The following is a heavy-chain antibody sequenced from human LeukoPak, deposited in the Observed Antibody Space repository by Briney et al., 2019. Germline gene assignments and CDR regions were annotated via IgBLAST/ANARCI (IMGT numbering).Heavy chain of an antibody. V-gene: IGHV3-21*01. Sequence: GGSLRLSCAASEFTFSSYSMNWVRQAPGKGLEWVSSISSSSSYIYYADSVKGRFTISRDNAKNSLYLQLNSLRAEDTAVYYCARDRIAAAGTPDYWGQGTLVTVSS. CDR2: ISSSSSYI. CDR3: ARDRIAAAGTPDY. CDR1: EFTFSSYS. D-gene: IGHD6-13*01. J-gene: IGHJ4*02.